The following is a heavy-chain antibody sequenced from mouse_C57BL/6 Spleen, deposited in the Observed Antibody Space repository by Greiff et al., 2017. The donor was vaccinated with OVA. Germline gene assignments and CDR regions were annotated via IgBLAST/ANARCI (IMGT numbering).Heavy chain of an antibody. D-gene: IGHD2-3*01. CDR1: GYTFTDHT. CDR3: ARRGVYDGYSYYFDY. V-gene: IGHV1-78*01. CDR2: IYPRDGST. J-gene: IGHJ2*01. Sequence: VHLVESDAELVKPGASVKISCKVSGYTFTDHTIHWMKQRPEQGLEWIGYIYPRDGSTKYNEKFKGKATLTADKSSSTAYMQLNSLTSEDSAVYFCARRGVYDGYSYYFDYWGQGTTLTVSS.